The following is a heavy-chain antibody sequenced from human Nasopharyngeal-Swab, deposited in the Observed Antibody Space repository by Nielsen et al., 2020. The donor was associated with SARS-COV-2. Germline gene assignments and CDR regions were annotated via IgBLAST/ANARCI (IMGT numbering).Heavy chain of an antibody. CDR3: ARGGGSGFDY. J-gene: IGHJ4*02. CDR1: GFTFGDYA. D-gene: IGHD1-26*01. Sequence: GESLKISCTASGFTFGDYAMSWFRQAPGKGLEWVGFIRSKAYGGTTEYAASVKGRFTISSDDYKSIAYLKMNSLRAEDTAVYYDARGGGSGFDYWGQGTLVTVSS. CDR2: IRSKAYGGTT. V-gene: IGHV3-49*03.